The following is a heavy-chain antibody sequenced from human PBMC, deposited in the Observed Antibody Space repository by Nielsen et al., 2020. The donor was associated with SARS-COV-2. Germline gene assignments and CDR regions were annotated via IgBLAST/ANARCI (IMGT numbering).Heavy chain of an antibody. CDR3: ARGHYGMDV. CDR1: GFTFSDSS. CDR2: IRTKPNNYAT. Sequence: GGSLRLSCAASGFTFSDSSMHWVRQASGKGLEWVGRIRTKPNNYATVYTASVKGRFTISRDDSKNTAFLQMNSLKIEDTAVYYCARGHYGMDVWGQGTTVTVSS. J-gene: IGHJ6*02. V-gene: IGHV3-73*01.